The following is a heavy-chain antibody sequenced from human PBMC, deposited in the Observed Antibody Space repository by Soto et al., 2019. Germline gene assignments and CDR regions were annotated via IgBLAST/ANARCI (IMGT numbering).Heavy chain of an antibody. D-gene: IGHD6-13*01. V-gene: IGHV3-7*01. CDR1: GFTFSTYW. Sequence: VQLVESGGGLVQPGGSLRLSCAASGFTFSTYWMHWVRQAPGKGLEWVANIKQDGSANYYLDSVKGRFTISRDNAKSSLYLQMNSLRAEDTAVYYCARALAAVESLWGQGTLVTVSS. CDR3: ARALAAVESL. J-gene: IGHJ4*02. CDR2: IKQDGSAN.